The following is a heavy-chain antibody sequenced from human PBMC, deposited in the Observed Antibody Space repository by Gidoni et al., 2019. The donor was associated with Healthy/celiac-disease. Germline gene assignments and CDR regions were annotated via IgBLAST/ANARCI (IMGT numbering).Heavy chain of an antibody. D-gene: IGHD3-10*01. CDR3: AKAGITIRWYFDL. V-gene: IGHV3-30*18. CDR2: ISYDGSNK. Sequence: QVQLVESGGGVVQPGRSLRLSCAASGFTFSSYGIHWVRQAPGKGLEWVAVISYDGSNKYYVDSVKGRFTISRDNSKNTLYLQMNSLRAEDTAVYYCAKAGITIRWYFDLWGRGTLVTVSS. J-gene: IGHJ2*01. CDR1: GFTFSSYG.